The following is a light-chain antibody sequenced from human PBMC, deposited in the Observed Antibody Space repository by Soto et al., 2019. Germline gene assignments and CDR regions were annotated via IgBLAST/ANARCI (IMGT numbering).Light chain of an antibody. V-gene: IGKV3-15*01. CDR2: RAS. Sequence: EVVLTQSPATLSVSPGERAILSCWASQSVNSLLAWYQQKPGQAPRLLIYRASTRATDIPARFSGSRSGTEFSLTISSLQSEDFAVSYCQQYNNWPITFGQGTRLEIQ. J-gene: IGKJ5*01. CDR1: QSVNSL. CDR3: QQYNNWPIT.